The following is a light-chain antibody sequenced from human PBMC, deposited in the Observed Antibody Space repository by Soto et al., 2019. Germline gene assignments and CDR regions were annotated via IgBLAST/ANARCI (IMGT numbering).Light chain of an antibody. CDR2: AAT. Sequence: DIQMTQSHSSLSASVGDRVTITCRASQGISDYLNWYQQKPGKAPKLLIFAATKLQSGVPSRFSGSGSGTEFTLTISSLHAEDFGHYYCQQSYSTLFTFGPGTKVDIK. CDR3: QQSYSTLFT. J-gene: IGKJ3*01. CDR1: QGISDY. V-gene: IGKV1-39*01.